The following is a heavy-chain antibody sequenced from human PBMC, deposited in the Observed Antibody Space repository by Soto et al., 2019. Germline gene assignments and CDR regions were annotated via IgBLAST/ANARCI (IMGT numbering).Heavy chain of an antibody. CDR1: GYSFSTNW. CDR2: IYPGDSDT. J-gene: IGHJ5*02. Sequence: PGESLKISCKGSGYSFSTNWIGWVRQMPGKGLEWMGIIYPGDSDTRYSPSFQGQVTISADKSISTAYLQWSSLKASDTAMYYCARLGCSTTRCPSSWFDPWGQGTLVTVSS. CDR3: ARLGCSTTRCPSSWFDP. V-gene: IGHV5-51*01. D-gene: IGHD2-2*01.